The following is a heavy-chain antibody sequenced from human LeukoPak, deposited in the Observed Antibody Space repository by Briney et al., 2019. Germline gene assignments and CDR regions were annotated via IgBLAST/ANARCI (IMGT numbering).Heavy chain of an antibody. CDR3: ARDPEDIVVVPAAIPGSWFDP. Sequence: GASLRLSCAASGFTFDDYGMSWVRQAPGKGLEWVSGINWNGGSTGYADSVKGRFTISRDSAKNSLYLQMNSLRAEDTALYYCARDPEDIVVVPAAIPGSWFDPWGQGTLVTVSS. CDR1: GFTFDDYG. CDR2: INWNGGST. D-gene: IGHD2-2*02. J-gene: IGHJ5*02. V-gene: IGHV3-20*04.